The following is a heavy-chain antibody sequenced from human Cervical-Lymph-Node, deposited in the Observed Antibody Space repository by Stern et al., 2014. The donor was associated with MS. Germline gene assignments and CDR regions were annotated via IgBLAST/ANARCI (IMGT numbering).Heavy chain of an antibody. J-gene: IGHJ4*02. CDR1: GFTFSDHY. V-gene: IGHV3-72*01. CDR3: ARLPLN. CDR2: TSNKADSYTT. Sequence: VQLLESGGGLVQPGGSLRLSCTASGFTFSDHYMDWVRQAPGKGLEWVGRTSNKADSYTTEYATSVKGRFTISTDESKNSVYLQMNNLKIDDTAVYYCARLPLNWGQGTLVTVSS.